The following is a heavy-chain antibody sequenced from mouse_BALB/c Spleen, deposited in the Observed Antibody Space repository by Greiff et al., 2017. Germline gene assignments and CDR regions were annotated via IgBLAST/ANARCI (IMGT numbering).Heavy chain of an antibody. Sequence: LLESGAELARPGASVKLSCKASGYTFTSYWMQWVKQRPGQGLEWIGAIYPGDGDTRYTQKFKGKATLTADKSSSTAYMQLSSLASEDSAVYYCARWGDGFAYWGQGTLVTVSA. D-gene: IGHD2-3*01. CDR1: GYTFTSYW. V-gene: IGHV1-87*01. J-gene: IGHJ3*01. CDR3: ARWGDGFAY. CDR2: IYPGDGDT.